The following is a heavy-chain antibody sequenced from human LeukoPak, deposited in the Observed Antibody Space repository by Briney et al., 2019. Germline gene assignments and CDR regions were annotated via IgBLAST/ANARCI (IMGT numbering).Heavy chain of an antibody. V-gene: IGHV3-33*01. D-gene: IGHD2-15*01. CDR1: GFTFSSYG. CDR3: ARDLVVVVAAPMYYYYGMDV. Sequence: QPGRSLRLSCAASGFTFSSYGMHWVRQAPGKGLEWVAVIWYDGSNKYYADSVKGRFTISRDNSKNTLYLQMNSLRAEDMAVYYCARDLVVVVAAPMYYYYGMDVWGQGTTVTVSS. J-gene: IGHJ6*02. CDR2: IWYDGSNK.